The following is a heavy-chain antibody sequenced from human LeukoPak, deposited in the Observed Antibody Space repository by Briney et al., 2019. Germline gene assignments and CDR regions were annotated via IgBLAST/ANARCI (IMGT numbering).Heavy chain of an antibody. CDR2: ISAYNGNT. V-gene: IGHV1-18*01. CDR3: ARDDSSGWYVFRPFDY. Sequence: ASVKVSCKASGYTFTSYGISWVRQAPGQGLEWMGWISAYNGNTNYAQKLQGRVTMTTDTSTSTAYMELRSLRSDDTAVYYRARDDSSGWYVFRPFDYWGQGTLVTVSS. D-gene: IGHD6-19*01. CDR1: GYTFTSYG. J-gene: IGHJ4*02.